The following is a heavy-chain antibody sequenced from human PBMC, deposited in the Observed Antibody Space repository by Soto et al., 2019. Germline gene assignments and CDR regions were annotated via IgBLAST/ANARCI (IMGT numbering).Heavy chain of an antibody. CDR1: GFTFSTYW. CDR2: INQDGSEK. V-gene: IGHV3-7*01. Sequence: GGSLRLSCAASGFTFSTYWMDWVRQTPGKGLEWVANINQDGSEKNYVDSVKGRFTIYRDDAKNSLYLQMSSLTAEDSALYYCSRSLNSWGQGTLVTVSS. CDR3: SRSLNS. J-gene: IGHJ4*02.